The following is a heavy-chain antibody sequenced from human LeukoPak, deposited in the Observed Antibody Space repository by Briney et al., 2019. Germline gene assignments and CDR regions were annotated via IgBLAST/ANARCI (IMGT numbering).Heavy chain of an antibody. J-gene: IGHJ3*02. CDR2: IYHSGST. D-gene: IGHD2-2*01. CDR3: ASRYCSSTSCYPDAFDI. V-gene: IGHV4-39*01. CDR1: GGSISSSSYY. Sequence: TSETLSLTCTVSGGSISSSSYYWGWIRQPPGKGLEWIGSIYHSGSTYYNPSLKSRVTISVDTSKNQFSLKLSSVTAADTTVYYCASRYCSSTSCYPDAFDIWGQGTMVTVSS.